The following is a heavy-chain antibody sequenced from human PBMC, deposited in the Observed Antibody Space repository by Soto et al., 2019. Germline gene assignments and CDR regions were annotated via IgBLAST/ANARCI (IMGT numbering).Heavy chain of an antibody. V-gene: IGHV1-3*01. CDR2: INAGDGNA. J-gene: IGHJ4*02. CDR3: ASWAGETSDWSGPYDF. Sequence: VQHVQSGAEATRPGAPVKVSCKVSAYSSTDYTIHWVRQAPGQRLEWMGWINAGDGNARYSQTFQGRVTITRDKSARTVYLELSSPMSEDTAVYYCASWAGETSDWSGPYDFWGQGTLVTVSS. D-gene: IGHD6-19*01. CDR1: AYSSTDYT.